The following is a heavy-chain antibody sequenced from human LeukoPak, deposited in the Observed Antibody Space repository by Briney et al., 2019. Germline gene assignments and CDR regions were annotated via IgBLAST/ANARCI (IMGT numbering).Heavy chain of an antibody. CDR2: ISAYNGNT. D-gene: IGHD3-22*01. J-gene: IGHJ6*02. CDR1: GYTFTSYG. CDR3: ARDPDDSSGYYWYYYYYGMDV. V-gene: IGHV1-18*01. Sequence: ASVKVSCKASGYTFTSYGISWVRQAPGQGLEWVGWISAYNGNTNYAQKLQGRVTMTTDTSTSTAYMELRSLRSDDTAVYYCARDPDDSSGYYWYYYYYGMDVWGQGTTVTVSS.